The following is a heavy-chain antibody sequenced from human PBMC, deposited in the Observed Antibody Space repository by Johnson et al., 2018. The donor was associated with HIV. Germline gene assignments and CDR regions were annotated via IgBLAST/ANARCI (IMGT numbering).Heavy chain of an antibody. CDR3: AKENVGANDAFDI. V-gene: IGHV3-74*01. Sequence: VQLVESGGGVVQPGKSLRLSCAASGFTFSAYWMHWVRQAPGKGLVWVARISSDGSTTRYADFVKGRFTISRDNAKNTLYLQINSLRAEDTAVYYCAKENVGANDAFDIWGQGTMVTVSS. D-gene: IGHD1-26*01. CDR1: GFTFSAYW. CDR2: ISSDGSTT. J-gene: IGHJ3*02.